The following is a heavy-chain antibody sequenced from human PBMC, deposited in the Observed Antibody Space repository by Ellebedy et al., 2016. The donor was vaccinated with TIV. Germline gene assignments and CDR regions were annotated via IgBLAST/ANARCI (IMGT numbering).Heavy chain of an antibody. J-gene: IGHJ4*02. V-gene: IGHV3-11*06. CDR1: GFTFSDYY. CDR2: IRSSSSYT. CDR3: ARDRGVGAAPFDY. Sequence: GESLKLSCASSGFTFSDYYMSWIRQAPGKGLEWVSYIRSSSSYTKYADSVKGRFTISRDNTKNSLYLQMNSLRAEDTAVYYCARDRGVGAAPFDYWGQGTLVTVSS. D-gene: IGHD1-26*01.